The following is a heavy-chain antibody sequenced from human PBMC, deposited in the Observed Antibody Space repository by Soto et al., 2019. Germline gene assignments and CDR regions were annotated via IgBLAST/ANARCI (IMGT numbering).Heavy chain of an antibody. Sequence: GGSLRLSCAASGFTFSSYSMNWVRQAPGKGLEWVSSISSSSSYIYYADSVKGRFTISRDNAKNSLYLQMNSLRAEDTAVYYCARATVTTQPTPFRYYYYYMDVWGKGTTVTVSS. CDR1: GFTFSSYS. CDR2: ISSSSSYI. J-gene: IGHJ6*03. CDR3: ARATVTTQPTPFRYYYYYMDV. V-gene: IGHV3-21*01. D-gene: IGHD4-17*01.